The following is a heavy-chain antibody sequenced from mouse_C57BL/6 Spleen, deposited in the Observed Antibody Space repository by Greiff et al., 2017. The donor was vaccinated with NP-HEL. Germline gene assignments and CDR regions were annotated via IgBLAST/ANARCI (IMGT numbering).Heavy chain of an antibody. D-gene: IGHD4-1*01. V-gene: IGHV1-50*01. CDR3: ARLELGQGDY. CDR1: GYTFTSYW. J-gene: IGHJ2*01. CDR2: IDPSDSYT. Sequence: QVQLQQPGAELVKPGASVKLSCKASGYTFTSYWMQWVKQRPGQGLEWIGEIDPSDSYTNYNQKFKGKATLTVDTSSSTAYMQLSSLTSEDAAVYYCARLELGQGDYWGQGTTLTVSS.